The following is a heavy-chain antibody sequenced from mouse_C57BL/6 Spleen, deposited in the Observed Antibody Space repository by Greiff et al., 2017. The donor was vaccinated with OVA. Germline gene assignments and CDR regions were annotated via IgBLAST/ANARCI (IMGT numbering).Heavy chain of an antibody. V-gene: IGHV1-69*01. Sequence: QVQLQQSGAELVMPGASVKLSCKASGYTFTSYWMHWVKQRPGQGLEWIGEIDPSDSYTNYNQKFKGKSTLTVDKSSSTAYMQLSSLTSEDSAVYYCARNYGRRYFDVWGTGTTVTVSS. D-gene: IGHD1-1*01. CDR3: ARNYGRRYFDV. CDR2: IDPSDSYT. J-gene: IGHJ1*03. CDR1: GYTFTSYW.